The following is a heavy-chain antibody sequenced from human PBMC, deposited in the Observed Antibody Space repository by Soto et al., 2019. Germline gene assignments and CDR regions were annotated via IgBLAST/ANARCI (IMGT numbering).Heavy chain of an antibody. Sequence: QVQLVQSGAEVKKPGSSVKVSCKASGGTFSSYAISWVRQAPGQGLEWMGGIIPIFGTANYAQKFQGRVKITADEATSTDYMELSSLRSEDTALYYCARESRYCSGGSCYFLPGIDYWGQGTLVTVSS. CDR3: ARESRYCSGGSCYFLPGIDY. V-gene: IGHV1-69*12. D-gene: IGHD2-15*01. CDR1: GGTFSSYA. CDR2: IIPIFGTA. J-gene: IGHJ4*02.